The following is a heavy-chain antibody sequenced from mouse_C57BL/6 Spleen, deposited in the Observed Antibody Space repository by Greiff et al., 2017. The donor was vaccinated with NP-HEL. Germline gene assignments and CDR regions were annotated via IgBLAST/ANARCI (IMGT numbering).Heavy chain of an antibody. Sequence: QVQLKESGPGLVQPSQSLSITCTVSGFSLTSYGVHWVRQSPGTGLEWLGVLWSGGSTDYNAVFFSSLSISKDNSKSKVFFKMNSLQADDTAIYYWARNLNFQDYFDYWGQGTALTVSS. V-gene: IGHV2-2*01. J-gene: IGHJ2*01. CDR1: GFSLTSYG. CDR3: ARNLNFQDYFDY. CDR2: LWSGGST.